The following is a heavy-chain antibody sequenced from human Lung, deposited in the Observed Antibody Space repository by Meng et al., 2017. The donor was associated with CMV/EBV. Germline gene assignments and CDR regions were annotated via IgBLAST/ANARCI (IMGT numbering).Heavy chain of an antibody. D-gene: IGHD2-15*01. CDR1: GYTFGSYG. CDR2: FVNYVDT. V-gene: IGHV1-18*01. CDR3: ASGTPGRSYCDY. Sequence: VPLLQAGPGVKKPGAAGRVSCKASGYTFGSYGICWVRQAPGQGLEWMGWFVNYVDTYPAPKFQGRVTMTTDTHTNTAFMELRSLTSDDTAVYYCASGTPGRSYCDYWGQGTLVTVSS. J-gene: IGHJ4*02.